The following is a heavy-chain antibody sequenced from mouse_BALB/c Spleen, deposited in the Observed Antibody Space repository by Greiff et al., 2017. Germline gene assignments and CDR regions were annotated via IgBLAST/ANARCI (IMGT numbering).Heavy chain of an antibody. J-gene: IGHJ2*01. CDR1: GFTFSSYA. D-gene: IGHD1-1*01. V-gene: IGHV5-6-5*01. CDR3: ARATVVASFDY. CDR2: ISSGGST. Sequence: EVHLVESGGGLVKPGGSLKLSCAASGFTFSSYAMSWVRQTPEKRLEWVASISSGGSTYYPDSVKGRFTISRDNARNILYLQMSSLRSEDTAMYYCARATVVASFDYWGQGTTLTVSS.